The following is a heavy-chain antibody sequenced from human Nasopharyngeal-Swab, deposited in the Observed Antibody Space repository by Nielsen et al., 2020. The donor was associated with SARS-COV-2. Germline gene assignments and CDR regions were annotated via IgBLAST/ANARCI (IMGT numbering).Heavy chain of an antibody. CDR3: ARADETYCGGDCYSGYDY. CDR1: GFTFSSYS. Sequence: GGSLRLSRAASGFTFSSYSMNWVRQAPGKGLEWVSSISSSSSYIYYADSVKGRFTISRDNAKNSLYLQMNSLRDEDTAVYYCARADETYCGGDCYSGYDYWGQGTLVTVSS. CDR2: ISSSSSYI. V-gene: IGHV3-21*01. J-gene: IGHJ4*02. D-gene: IGHD2-21*02.